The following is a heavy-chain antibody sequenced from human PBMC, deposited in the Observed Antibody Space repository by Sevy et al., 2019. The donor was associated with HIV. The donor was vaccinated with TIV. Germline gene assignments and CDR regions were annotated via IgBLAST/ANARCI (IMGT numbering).Heavy chain of an antibody. D-gene: IGHD1-1*01. CDR1: GYTFTNYW. CDR3: ARGARGTLPSYYYYTMDI. J-gene: IGHJ6*02. CDR2: IYPGDSDT. Sequence: GESLKISCKGSGYTFTNYWIGWVRQMPGKGLEWMGIIYPGDSDTRHSPSFQGQVTISVDKSISTAYLQWSSLKASDTAIFYCARGARGTLPSYYYYTMDIWGQGTTVTASS. V-gene: IGHV5-51*01.